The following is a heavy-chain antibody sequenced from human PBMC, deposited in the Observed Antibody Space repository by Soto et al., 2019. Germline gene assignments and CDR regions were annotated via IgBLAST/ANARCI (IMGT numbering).Heavy chain of an antibody. CDR1: GGSFSNHA. J-gene: IGHJ2*01. CDR3: ARGTFSGYEYWDFDL. V-gene: IGHV1-69*01. CDR2: INPMFGTA. D-gene: IGHD5-12*01. Sequence: QVQLVQSGAEVKKPGSSVKVSCQASGGSFSNHAISWVRQAPGQGLQWMGGINPMFGTANYAPNFQGRLTITADESTSTAYMALTSLKSEDTAVYFCARGTFSGYEYWDFDLWGRGTLLTVSS.